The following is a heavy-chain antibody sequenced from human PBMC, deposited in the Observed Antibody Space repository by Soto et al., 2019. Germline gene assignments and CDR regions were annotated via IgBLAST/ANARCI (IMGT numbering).Heavy chain of an antibody. CDR2: ISGSGGST. D-gene: IGHD6-19*01. J-gene: IGHJ4*02. Sequence: GSLRLSCAASGFTFSSYAMSWVRQAPGKGLEWVSAISGSGGSTYYADSVKGRFTISRDNSKNTLYLQMNSLRAEDTAVYYCAKSKNRQWLVPLLPYWGQGTLVTVSS. CDR1: GFTFSSYA. CDR3: AKSKNRQWLVPLLPY. V-gene: IGHV3-23*01.